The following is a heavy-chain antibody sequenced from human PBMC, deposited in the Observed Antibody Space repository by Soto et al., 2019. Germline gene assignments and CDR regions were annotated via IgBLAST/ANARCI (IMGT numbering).Heavy chain of an antibody. CDR3: ARIKREVGASVRGLWFDP. CDR2: IIPMFGTA. V-gene: IGHV1-69*12. J-gene: IGHJ5*02. CDR1: GGTFSSYA. Sequence: QVQLVQSGAEVKKPGSSVKVSCKASGGTFSSYAISWVRQAPGQGLEWMGGIIPMFGTANYAQTFQGRVTITADESTSTAYMELRSLRSEDTAVYYCARIKREVGASVRGLWFDPWGQGTLVTVSS. D-gene: IGHD1-26*01.